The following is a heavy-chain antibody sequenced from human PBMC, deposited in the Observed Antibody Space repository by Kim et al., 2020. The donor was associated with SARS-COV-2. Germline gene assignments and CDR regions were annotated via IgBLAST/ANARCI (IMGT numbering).Heavy chain of an antibody. D-gene: IGHD3-16*01. CDR1: GFSFSGYD. J-gene: IGHJ6*02. CDR2: IRNSGSTI. Sequence: GGSLRLSCVVSGFSFSGYDMNWVRQAPGKGLEWVSYIRNSGSTIWYADSVKGRFTISRDNAKNSLYLQMNSLSDEDTAVYYCARVGLLGAYNMDVWGQGTALTVS. V-gene: IGHV3-48*02. CDR3: ARVGLLGAYNMDV.